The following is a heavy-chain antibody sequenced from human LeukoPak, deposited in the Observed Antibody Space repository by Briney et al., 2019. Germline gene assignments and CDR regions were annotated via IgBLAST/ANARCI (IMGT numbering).Heavy chain of an antibody. Sequence: GGSLRLSCAASGLTVSSNYMSWVRQAPGKGLEWVSVIYSGGSTYYPGSVKGRFTISRENAKNSLYLQMNSLRAGDTAVYYCARDRRSYDFWSGYWYGMDVWGQGTTVTVSS. CDR1: GLTVSSNY. J-gene: IGHJ6*02. CDR3: ARDRRSYDFWSGYWYGMDV. D-gene: IGHD3-3*01. V-gene: IGHV3-53*01. CDR2: IYSGGST.